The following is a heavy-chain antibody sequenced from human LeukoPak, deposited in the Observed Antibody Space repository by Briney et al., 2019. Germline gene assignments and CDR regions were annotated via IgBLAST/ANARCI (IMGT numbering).Heavy chain of an antibody. CDR1: GFTVSNNY. V-gene: IGHV3-66*01. D-gene: IGHD5/OR15-5a*01. CDR2: IYSVGGT. CDR3: ARDALSVGLQH. J-gene: IGHJ1*01. Sequence: GGSLRLSCAASGFTVSNNYMSWVRQAPGKGLEWVSGIYSVGGTYYADSVKGRFTISRDNAKNSLYLQMNSLRDEDTAVFYCARDALSVGLQHWGQGTLVTVSS.